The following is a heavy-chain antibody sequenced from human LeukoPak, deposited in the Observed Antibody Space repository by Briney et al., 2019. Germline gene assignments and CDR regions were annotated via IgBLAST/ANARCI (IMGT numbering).Heavy chain of an antibody. D-gene: IGHD6-19*01. Sequence: GGSLRLSCAASGFIFSDHYMDWVRQAPGKGLEWVGRIRNKARSYTTEYAASVKGRFTISRDEAKNSLNLQMNSLKTEDTAVYYCARASDHSSGWFTPDSWGQGTLVTVSS. CDR1: GFIFSDHY. CDR2: IRNKARSYTT. J-gene: IGHJ4*02. V-gene: IGHV3-72*01. CDR3: ARASDHSSGWFTPDS.